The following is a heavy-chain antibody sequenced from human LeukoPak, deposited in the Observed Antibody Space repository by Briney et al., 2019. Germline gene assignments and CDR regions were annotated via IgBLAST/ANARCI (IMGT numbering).Heavy chain of an antibody. CDR1: GFTFSSYS. V-gene: IGHV3-21*01. CDR3: ARLYYYGSGSYYP. CDR2: ISSSSSYI. Sequence: PGGSLRLSCAASGFTFSSYSMNWVRQAPGKGLELDSSISSSSSYIYYADSVKGRFTISRDNAKNSLYLQMNSLRAEDTAVYYCARLYYYGSGSYYPWGQGTLVTVSS. J-gene: IGHJ5*02. D-gene: IGHD3-10*01.